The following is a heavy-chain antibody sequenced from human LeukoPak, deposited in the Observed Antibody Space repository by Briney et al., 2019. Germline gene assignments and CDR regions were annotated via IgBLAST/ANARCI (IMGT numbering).Heavy chain of an antibody. D-gene: IGHD3-10*01. CDR1: GLTFSSYA. CDR3: TKEVGRGSGSF. J-gene: IGHJ4*02. V-gene: IGHV3-23*01. CDR2: ISGSGGST. Sequence: GGSLRLSCAASGLTFSSYAMRWVRQAPGKGLEWVSAISGSGGSTYYADSVKGRFTISRANYKNTLYLQMNSLRAEDRAVYYCTKEVGRGSGSFWGQGTLVTVSS.